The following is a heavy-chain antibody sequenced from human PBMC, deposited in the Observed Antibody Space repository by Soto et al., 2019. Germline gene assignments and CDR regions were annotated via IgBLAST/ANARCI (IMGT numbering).Heavy chain of an antibody. Sequence: PSETLSLTCTVSGGTISSYYLSWMRQPPGKGLVWFGYIYYSGSTNYNPSLKSRVTISVDTSKNQFSLKLSSVTAADTAVYYCARESITIFGVVRRNTDYGMDVWGQGTTVTVSS. D-gene: IGHD3-3*01. V-gene: IGHV4-59*01. CDR3: ARESITIFGVVRRNTDYGMDV. CDR2: IYYSGST. CDR1: GGTISSYY. J-gene: IGHJ6*02.